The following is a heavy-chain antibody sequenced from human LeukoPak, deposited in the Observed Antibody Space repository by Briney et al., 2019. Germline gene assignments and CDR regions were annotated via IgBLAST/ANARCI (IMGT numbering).Heavy chain of an antibody. V-gene: IGHV1-2*02. CDR3: AREDYYGSGSYYNSVGYGWFDP. J-gene: IGHJ5*02. CDR2: INPNSGGT. CDR1: GYTFTGYY. Sequence: ASVKVSCKASGYTFTGYYMHWVRQAPGQGLEWMGWINPNSGGTNYAQKFQGRVTMTRDTSISTAYMELSRLRSDDTAVYYCAREDYYGSGSYYNSVGYGWFDPWGQGTLVTVSS. D-gene: IGHD3-10*01.